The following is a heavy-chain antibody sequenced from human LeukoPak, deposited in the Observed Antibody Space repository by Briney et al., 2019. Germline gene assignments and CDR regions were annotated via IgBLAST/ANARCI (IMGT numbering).Heavy chain of an antibody. J-gene: IGHJ6*04. V-gene: IGHV3-15*01. CDR1: GFTFSNAW. D-gene: IGHD2-2*01. CDR3: TTSLYCSSTSCPDYYYYYGMDV. Sequence: PGGSLKLSCAASGFTFSNAWMSWVRQAPGKGLEWVGRIKSKTDGGTTDYAAPVKGRFTISRDDSKNTLNLQMNSLKTEDTAVYYCTTSLYCSSTSCPDYYYYYGMDVWGKGTTVTVSS. CDR2: IKSKTDGGTT.